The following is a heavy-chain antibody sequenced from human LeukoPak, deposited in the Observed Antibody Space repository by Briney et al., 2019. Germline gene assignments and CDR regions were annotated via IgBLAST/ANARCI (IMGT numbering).Heavy chain of an antibody. D-gene: IGHD6-13*01. CDR1: GGSISSVGYY. CDR3: ARATGGAAAADFDP. J-gene: IGHJ5*02. Sequence: SETLSLTCTVSGGSISSVGYYWGWLRQHPGKGLEWLGFIYYTGTTSYYKPSLKSRPTISVDTSKNHFSLKLTSVSAADTAVYYCARATGGAAAADFDPWGQGTLVSVSS. V-gene: IGHV4-31*03. CDR2: IYYTGTTS.